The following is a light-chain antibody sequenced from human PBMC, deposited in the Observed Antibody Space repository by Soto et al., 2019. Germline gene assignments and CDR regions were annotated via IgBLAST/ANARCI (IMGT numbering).Light chain of an antibody. CDR3: QQYGSSLFT. V-gene: IGKV3-20*01. J-gene: IGKJ3*01. CDR1: QSVSSSY. Sequence: EIVLTQSPGTLSLSPGERATLSCRASQSVSSSYLAWYQQKPGQAPRLLIYGASSRATGIPDRFSGSGSGTDFTRTISRLEPEDVAVYYCQQYGSSLFTGGPGTKADIK. CDR2: GAS.